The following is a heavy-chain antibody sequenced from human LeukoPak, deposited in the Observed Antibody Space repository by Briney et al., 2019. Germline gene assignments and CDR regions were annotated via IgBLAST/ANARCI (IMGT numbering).Heavy chain of an antibody. Sequence: PGGSLRLSCAASGFTFSSYWMNWVRQSPGKGLEWVANIKPDGSAKYYVDSVKGRFTISRDNAKNSLYLQMNSLRAEDTAVYYCAREDPSSGDQNAFDIWGQGTMVTVSS. D-gene: IGHD3-22*01. CDR1: GFTFSSYW. CDR3: AREDPSSGDQNAFDI. V-gene: IGHV3-7*01. J-gene: IGHJ3*02. CDR2: IKPDGSAK.